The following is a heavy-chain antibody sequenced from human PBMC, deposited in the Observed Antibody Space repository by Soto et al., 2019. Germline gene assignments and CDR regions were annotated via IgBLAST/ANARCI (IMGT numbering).Heavy chain of an antibody. D-gene: IGHD6-13*01. Sequence: QVQLQESGPGLVKPSQTLSLTCTVSGGSIRSGGYYWSWIRQHPAKGLEWMGYIYYSGSTYYNPFLKSRVTISLYTFNNRFSLTRTSVTAADTGVYYWARFGSSWPFDYWGQGSLLAVCS. V-gene: IGHV4-31*03. CDR1: GGSIRSGGYY. CDR2: IYYSGST. CDR3: ARFGSSWPFDY. J-gene: IGHJ4*02.